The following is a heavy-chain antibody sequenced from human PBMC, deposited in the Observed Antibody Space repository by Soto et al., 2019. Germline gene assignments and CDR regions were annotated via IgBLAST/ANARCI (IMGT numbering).Heavy chain of an antibody. V-gene: IGHV3-21*01. D-gene: IGHD2-2*01. CDR2: ISSSSSYI. CDR3: AREVVVVPAAIQLDY. CDR1: RFTFSSYS. Sequence: EVQLVESGGGRVKPGGSLRLSCAVSRFTFSSYSMNWVRQSPGMGLEWVSSISSSSSYIYYADSVKGRFTISRDNAKNSMYLQMNSLRAEDTAVYYCAREVVVVPAAIQLDYWGQGTLVTVSS. J-gene: IGHJ4*02.